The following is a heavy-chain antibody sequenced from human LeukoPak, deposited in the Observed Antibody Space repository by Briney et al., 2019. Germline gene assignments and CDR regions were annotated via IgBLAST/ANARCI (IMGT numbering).Heavy chain of an antibody. J-gene: IGHJ6*03. CDR2: IYASGST. V-gene: IGHV4-4*09. CDR3: ARQGGYRGYMDV. CDR1: GGSISSYY. Sequence: SETLSLTCTVSGGSISSYYWSWIRQSPGKGLAWIGYIYASGSTNYNPSLKSRVIISVDMSKNQFSLKLNSVTAADTAVYYCARQGGYRGYMDVWGKGTTVTVSS. D-gene: IGHD5-18*01.